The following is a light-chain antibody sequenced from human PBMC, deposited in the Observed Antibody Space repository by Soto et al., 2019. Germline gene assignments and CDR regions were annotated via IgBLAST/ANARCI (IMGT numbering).Light chain of an antibody. V-gene: IGKV3-20*01. J-gene: IGKJ1*01. CDR2: GAS. CDR3: QQYGSSGWT. Sequence: EIVLTQSPGTLSLSPGERATLSCRASQSVSSSYLAWYQQKAGQAPRLLIYGASSRATGIPDRFSGSGSGTDFTLTISRLEPEDFAVYYCQQYGSSGWTFGQGTKVEIK. CDR1: QSVSSSY.